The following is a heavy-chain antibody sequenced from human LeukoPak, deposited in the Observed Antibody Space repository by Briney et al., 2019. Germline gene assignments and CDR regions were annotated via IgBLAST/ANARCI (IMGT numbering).Heavy chain of an antibody. V-gene: IGHV3-23*01. Sequence: GGSLRLSCAASGFTFSSYAMSWVRQAPGKGLEWVSAISGSGGDTYYTDSVKGRFTISRDKSKNTLFLQMNRLRAEDTAVYYCAKDVCRYNSGCLSFDYWGQGTLVTVSS. J-gene: IGHJ4*02. CDR2: ISGSGGDT. CDR3: AKDVCRYNSGCLSFDY. CDR1: GFTFSSYA. D-gene: IGHD6-19*01.